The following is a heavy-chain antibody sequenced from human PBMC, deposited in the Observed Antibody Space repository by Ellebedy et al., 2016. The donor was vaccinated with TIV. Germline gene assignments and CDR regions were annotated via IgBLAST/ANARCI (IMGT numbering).Heavy chain of an antibody. J-gene: IGHJ6*02. CDR3: ASVEDGSGSYYYYGMDV. V-gene: IGHV1-18*01. CDR1: GYTFTSYG. D-gene: IGHD3-10*01. CDR2: ISAYNGNT. Sequence: ASVKVSCKASGYTFTSYGISWVRQAPGQGLEWMGWISAYNGNTNYAQKLQGRVTMTTDTSTSTAYMELRSLRSDDTAVYYCASVEDGSGSYYYYGMDVWGQGTTVTVSS.